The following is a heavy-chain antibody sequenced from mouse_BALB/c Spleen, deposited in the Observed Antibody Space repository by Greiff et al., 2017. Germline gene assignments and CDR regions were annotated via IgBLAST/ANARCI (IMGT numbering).Heavy chain of an antibody. CDR3: ARESTVVATEAMDY. J-gene: IGHJ4*01. CDR1: GYTFTSYW. D-gene: IGHD1-1*01. V-gene: IGHV1-7*01. CDR2: INPSTGYT. Sequence: QVQLQQSGAELAKPGASVKMSCKASGYTFTSYWMHWVKQRPGQGLEWIGYINPSTGYTEYNQKFKDKATLTADKSSSTAYMQLSSLTSEDSAVYYCARESTVVATEAMDYWGQGTSVTVSS.